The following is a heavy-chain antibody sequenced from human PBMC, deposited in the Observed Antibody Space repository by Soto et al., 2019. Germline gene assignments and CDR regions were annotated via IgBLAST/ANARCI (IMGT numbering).Heavy chain of an antibody. D-gene: IGHD3-3*01. J-gene: IGHJ6*02. CDR2: IIPILGIA. Sequence: SVKVSCKASGGTFSSYTISWVRQAPGQGLEWMGRIIPILGIANYAQKFQGRVTITADKSTSTAYMELSSLRSEDTAVYYCARGPQAVYDFWSGYYTAPGYGMDVWGQGTTVTVSS. CDR3: ARGPQAVYDFWSGYYTAPGYGMDV. CDR1: GGTFSSYT. V-gene: IGHV1-69*02.